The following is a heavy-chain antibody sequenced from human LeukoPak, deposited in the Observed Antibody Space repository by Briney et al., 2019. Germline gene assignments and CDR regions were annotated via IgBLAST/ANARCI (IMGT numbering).Heavy chain of an antibody. Sequence: PSETLSLTCTVSGGSISSSSYYWGWIRQPPGKGLEWIGSIYYSGSTYYNPSLKSRVTISVDTSKNQFSLKLSSVTAADTAVYYCARVVYYYGSGSYHQFFDYWGQGTLVTVSS. CDR1: GGSISSSSYY. J-gene: IGHJ4*02. D-gene: IGHD3-10*01. CDR3: ARVVYYYGSGSYHQFFDY. V-gene: IGHV4-39*01. CDR2: IYYSGST.